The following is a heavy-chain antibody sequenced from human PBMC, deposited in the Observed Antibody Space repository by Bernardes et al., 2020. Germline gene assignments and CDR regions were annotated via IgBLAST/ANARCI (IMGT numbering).Heavy chain of an antibody. V-gene: IGHV4-59*01. CDR3: ARSYCSSTSCQFYFDY. J-gene: IGHJ4*02. CDR2: IYYSGRT. Sequence: SETLSLTCTVSGGSISNYYWNWIRQPPGKGLEWIGNIYYSGRTNYNPSLKSRVTISVDTSKSQFSLKLTSVTAADTAVYYCARSYCSSTSCQFYFDYWGQGTLVTVSS. D-gene: IGHD2-2*01. CDR1: GGSISNYY.